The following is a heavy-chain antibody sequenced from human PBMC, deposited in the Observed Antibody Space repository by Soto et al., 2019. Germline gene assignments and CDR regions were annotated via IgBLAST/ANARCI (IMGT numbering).Heavy chain of an antibody. D-gene: IGHD3-10*01. V-gene: IGHV3-64*01. CDR3: AKSGWFGEMGRKNYYSCGMDV. J-gene: IGHJ6*02. CDR2: ISNNGTHT. Sequence: GGSLRLSCAASGFTFSNYEMHWVRQAPGKGLEYVSGISNNGTHTDYAKSVKGRFTTSRDNSENTLYLQMNSLRAEDTAVYYCAKSGWFGEMGRKNYYSCGMDVWGQGTTVTVSS. CDR1: GFTFSNYE.